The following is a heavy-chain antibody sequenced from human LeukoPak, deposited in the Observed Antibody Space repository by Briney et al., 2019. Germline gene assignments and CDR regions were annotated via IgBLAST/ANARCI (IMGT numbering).Heavy chain of an antibody. D-gene: IGHD3-22*01. CDR3: ARDRYYYDSSGYYSAFDT. V-gene: IGHV4-4*07. Sequence: PSETLSLTCAVYGGSFSGYYWSWIRQPPGKGLEWIGRIYTSAIISGNTNYNPSLKSRVTMSVDTSKNQFSLRLRSVTAADTAVYYCARDRYYYDSSGYYSAFDTWGQGTMVTVSS. CDR2: IYTSAIISGNT. J-gene: IGHJ3*02. CDR1: GGSFSGYY.